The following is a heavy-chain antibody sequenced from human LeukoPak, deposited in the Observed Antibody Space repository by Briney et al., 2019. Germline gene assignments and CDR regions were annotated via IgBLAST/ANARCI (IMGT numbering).Heavy chain of an antibody. CDR1: GYTFTDYY. CDR2: INPNDGDT. V-gene: IGHV1-2*02. CDR3: ARANLLYCSSSTCLFDY. Sequence: ASVKVSCKASGYTFTDYYMHWVRQAPGQGVEWMGWINPNDGDTNYAQKFQGRVNMTRDTSISTAHMEVCRLRSAVTAVYYCARANLLYCSSSTCLFDYWGQGTLVTVSS. J-gene: IGHJ4*02. D-gene: IGHD2-2*01.